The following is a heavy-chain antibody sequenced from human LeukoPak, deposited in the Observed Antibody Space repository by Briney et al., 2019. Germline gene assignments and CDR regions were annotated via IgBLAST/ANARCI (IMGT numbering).Heavy chain of an antibody. Sequence: GGSLRLSCAASGITLSRYGMHWVRQAPGKGLEWVAVISYDGSNKYYADSVKGRFTISRDNSKNTLYLQMNSLRAEDTAVYYCAKENPVTTPLDYWGQGTLVTVSS. CDR2: ISYDGSNK. CDR1: GITLSRYG. J-gene: IGHJ4*02. D-gene: IGHD4-17*01. CDR3: AKENPVTTPLDY. V-gene: IGHV3-30*18.